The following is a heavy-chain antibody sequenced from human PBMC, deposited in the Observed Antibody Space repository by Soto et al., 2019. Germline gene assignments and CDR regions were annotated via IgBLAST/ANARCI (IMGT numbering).Heavy chain of an antibody. D-gene: IGHD3-3*01. V-gene: IGHV4-38-2*01. CDR2: IYHSGST. CDR1: GYSIVSCYY. J-gene: IGHJ3*02. Sequence: SETVSLTCAVSGYSIVSCYYWGWIRQPPGKGLEWIGSIYHSGSTYYNPSLKSRVTISVDTSKNQFSLKLSSVTAADTAVYYCARGKAAYYDFWSGYYGAFDIWGQGTMVTVSS. CDR3: ARGKAAYYDFWSGYYGAFDI.